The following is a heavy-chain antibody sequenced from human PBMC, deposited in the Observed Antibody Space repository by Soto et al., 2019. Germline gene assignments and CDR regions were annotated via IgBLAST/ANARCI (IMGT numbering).Heavy chain of an antibody. CDR1: GFTVSSNY. V-gene: IGHV3-53*01. J-gene: IGHJ6*02. CDR3: ARDSRRNHYDFWSGYSTYYYYGMDV. CDR2: IYSGGST. D-gene: IGHD3-3*01. Sequence: GGSLRLSCAASGFTVSSNYMSWVRQAPGKGLEWVSVIYSGGSTYYADSVKGRFTISRDNSKNTLYLQMNSLRAEDTAVYYCARDSRRNHYDFWSGYSTYYYYGMDVWGQGST.